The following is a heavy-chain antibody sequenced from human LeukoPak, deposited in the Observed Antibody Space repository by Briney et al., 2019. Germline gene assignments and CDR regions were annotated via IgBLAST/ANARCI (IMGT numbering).Heavy chain of an antibody. CDR1: GGSISSGGYY. CDR3: ARLAILTGYQDY. Sequence: SQTLSLTCTVSGGSISSGGYYWSWIRQHPGKGLEWIGYIYYSGSTYYNPSLKSRVTISVDTSKNQFSLKLSSVTAAGTAVYYCARLAILTGYQDYWGQGTLVTVSS. CDR2: IYYSGST. V-gene: IGHV4-31*03. D-gene: IGHD3-9*01. J-gene: IGHJ4*02.